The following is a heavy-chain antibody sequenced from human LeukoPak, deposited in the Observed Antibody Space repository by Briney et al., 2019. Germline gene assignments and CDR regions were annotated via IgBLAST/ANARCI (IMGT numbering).Heavy chain of an antibody. Sequence: SGGSLRLSCAASGFTFSSSWMHWVRQAPGKGLVWVSRINSDGSSTSYADSVKGRFTISRDNAKNSLYLQMNSLRAEDTAVYYCARMLAVAGHDYWGQGTLVTVSS. CDR3: ARMLAVAGHDY. J-gene: IGHJ4*02. V-gene: IGHV3-74*01. CDR2: INSDGSST. D-gene: IGHD6-19*01. CDR1: GFTFSSSW.